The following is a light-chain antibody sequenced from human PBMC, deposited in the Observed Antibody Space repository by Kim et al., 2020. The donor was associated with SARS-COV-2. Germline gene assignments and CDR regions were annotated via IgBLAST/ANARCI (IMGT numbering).Light chain of an antibody. Sequence: QRITISCSGSSSNIGSNYVYWYQHHPGAAPKLLIYENYERPSGVPDRFSGSKSGTSASLAISGLRSEDEGDYYCAAWDDSLSGPWVFGGGTKVTVL. J-gene: IGLJ3*02. CDR1: SSNIGSNY. V-gene: IGLV1-47*01. CDR2: ENY. CDR3: AAWDDSLSGPWV.